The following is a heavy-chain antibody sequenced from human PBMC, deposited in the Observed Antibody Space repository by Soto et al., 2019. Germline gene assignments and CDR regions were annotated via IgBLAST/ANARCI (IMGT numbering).Heavy chain of an antibody. CDR2: IYPGDSDT. Sequence: GESLKISCKGSGFSFTTYWIGWVRQMPGKGLEWMGIIYPGDSDTRYSPSFQGQVTISADKSISTAYLQWSSLKASDTAMYYCARQRNYDILTGHTDYWGQGTLVTLSS. D-gene: IGHD3-9*01. J-gene: IGHJ4*02. V-gene: IGHV5-51*01. CDR1: GFSFTTYW. CDR3: ARQRNYDILTGHTDY.